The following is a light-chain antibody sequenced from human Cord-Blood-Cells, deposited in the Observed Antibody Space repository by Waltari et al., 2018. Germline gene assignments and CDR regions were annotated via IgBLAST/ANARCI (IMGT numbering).Light chain of an antibody. V-gene: IGKV4-1*01. J-gene: IGKJ1*01. CDR3: QKYYSTPQ. CDR1: QSVLYSSNNKNY. CDR2: WAT. Sequence: IVMTQTPASLAVALRERSTINCKSSQSVLYSSNNKNYLSWYQQKPAHTPKLLIYWATTRESGVPDRFSGSGSGTDYTLTISSLQAEDVAVYYCQKYYSTPQFGQGTKVELK.